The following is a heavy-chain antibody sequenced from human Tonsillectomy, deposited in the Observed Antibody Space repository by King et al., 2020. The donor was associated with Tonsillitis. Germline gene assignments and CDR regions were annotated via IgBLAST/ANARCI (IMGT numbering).Heavy chain of an antibody. CDR3: ARLPYDFWSGYSYHFDY. Sequence: QLVQSGAEVKKPGESLNISCKASGYSFTNYWFAWVRQMPGKGLEWMGIIYPGDSHTRYSPSFQGQVTISADKSITTAYLQWSSLKASDTAMYYCARLPYDFWSGYSYHFDYWGQGTLVTVSS. CDR1: GYSFTNYW. D-gene: IGHD3-3*01. J-gene: IGHJ4*02. CDR2: IYPGDSHT. V-gene: IGHV5-51*03.